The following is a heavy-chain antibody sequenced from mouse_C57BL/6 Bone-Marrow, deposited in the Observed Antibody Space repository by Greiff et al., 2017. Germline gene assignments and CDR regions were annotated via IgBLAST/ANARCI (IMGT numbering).Heavy chain of an antibody. CDR3: ARDVNVFYYARDY. CDR2: IDPSDSYT. J-gene: IGHJ4*01. Sequence: QVQLQQPGAELVMPGASVKLSCKASGYTFTSYWMHWVKQRPGQGLEWIGEIDPSDSYTNYNQKFKGKSTLTVDKSSSTAYMQLSSLTSEDSAVYYGARDVNVFYYARDYWGQGTSVTVSS. CDR1: GYTFTSYW. V-gene: IGHV1-69*01.